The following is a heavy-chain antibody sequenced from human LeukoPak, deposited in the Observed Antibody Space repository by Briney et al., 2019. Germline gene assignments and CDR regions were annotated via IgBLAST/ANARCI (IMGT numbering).Heavy chain of an antibody. CDR3: ARVGYCSGGSCFPRYFDY. CDR1: GFTFSDYY. D-gene: IGHD2-15*01. V-gene: IGHV3-11*06. J-gene: IGHJ4*02. CDR2: ISSSSSYT. Sequence: GGSLRLSCAASGFTFSDYYMSWTRQAPGKGLEWVSYISSSSSYTNYADSVKGRFTISRDNAKNSLYLQMNSLRAEDTAVYYCARVGYCSGGSCFPRYFDYWGQGTLVTVSS.